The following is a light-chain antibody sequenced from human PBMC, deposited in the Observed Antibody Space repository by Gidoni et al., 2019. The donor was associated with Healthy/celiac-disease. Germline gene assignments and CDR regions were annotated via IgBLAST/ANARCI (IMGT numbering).Light chain of an antibody. CDR1: QSISSY. CDR3: QQCYSTPHT. Sequence: DIQMTQSPSSLSASVGDRVTITCRASQSISSYLYWYQQKPGKAPKLLIYATSSLQSGVPSRFSGSGSGTDFTLTISSLQPEDVATYYCQQCYSTPHTFGQGTKLEIK. CDR2: ATS. V-gene: IGKV1-39*01. J-gene: IGKJ2*01.